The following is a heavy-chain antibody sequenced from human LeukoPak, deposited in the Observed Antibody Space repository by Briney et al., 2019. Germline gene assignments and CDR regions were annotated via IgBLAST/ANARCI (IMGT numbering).Heavy chain of an antibody. CDR1: GYTFTSYG. J-gene: IGHJ4*02. D-gene: IGHD6-19*01. CDR3: ARRAVAWDFDY. V-gene: IGHV1-18*01. CDR2: ISAYNGNT. Sequence: GASVKLSCEASGYTFTSYGISCVRQAPGQGLGWMGWISAYNGNTNYAQKLQGRVTMTTDTSTSTAYMELRSLRSDDTAVYYCARRAVAWDFDYWGQGTLVTVSS.